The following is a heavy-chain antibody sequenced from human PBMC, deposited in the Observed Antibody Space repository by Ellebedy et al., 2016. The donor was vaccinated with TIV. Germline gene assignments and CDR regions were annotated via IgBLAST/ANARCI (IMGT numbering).Heavy chain of an antibody. J-gene: IGHJ4*02. D-gene: IGHD2-15*01. CDR3: ARGDRVAPPFDY. CDR1: GYTLTELS. CDR2: FDPEDGET. V-gene: IGHV1-24*01. Sequence: AASVKVSCKVSGYTLTELSMHWVRQAPGKGLEWMGGFDPEDGETIYAQKFQGRVTITRDTSASTAYMELSSLRSEDTAVYYCARGDRVAPPFDYWGQGTLVTVSS.